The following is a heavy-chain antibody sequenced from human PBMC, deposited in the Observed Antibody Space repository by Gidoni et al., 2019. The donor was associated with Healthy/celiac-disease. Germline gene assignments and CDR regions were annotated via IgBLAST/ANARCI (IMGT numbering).Heavy chain of an antibody. CDR1: GFSFDDYT. V-gene: IGHV3-43*01. CDR2: ISWDGGST. Sequence: EAQLLESGGVVVQPGGSLRLSCSASGFSFDDYTMHWVRQAPGKGLEWVSLISWDGGSTYYADSVKGRITMSRDNSKNSLYLQMNSLRTEDTAVYYCTRGLEMDKTPDDWGQGTLVTVSS. CDR3: TRGLEMDKTPDD. J-gene: IGHJ4*02. D-gene: IGHD2-2*03.